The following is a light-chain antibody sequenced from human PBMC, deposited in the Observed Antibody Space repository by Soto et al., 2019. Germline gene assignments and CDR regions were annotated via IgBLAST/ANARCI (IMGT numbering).Light chain of an antibody. V-gene: IGKV1-39*01. CDR2: SVS. CDR1: QSIGNH. Sequence: DIQMTQYPSSLSASVGDTVTITCRASQSIGNHLNWYHQKPGKAPKFLIYSVSSLQSGVPSRFSGSGSGTDFTLTINSLQPEDFATYYCQQGYSSAITFGQGTRLEI. CDR3: QQGYSSAIT. J-gene: IGKJ5*01.